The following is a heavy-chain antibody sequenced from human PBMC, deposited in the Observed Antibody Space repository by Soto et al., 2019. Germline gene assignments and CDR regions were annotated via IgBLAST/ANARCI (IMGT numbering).Heavy chain of an antibody. CDR1: GGSISSYY. CDR3: ASMGYHYGSGSYPLDY. J-gene: IGHJ4*02. Sequence: QVQLQESGPGLVKPSETLSLTCTVSGGSISSYYWTWIRQPPGKGLEWIGFMYNSGSTHYNPSLLSRFTIALDTSKNQFSMNPRSVTAADTAVYYCASMGYHYGSGSYPLDYWGQGTLVTVSS. D-gene: IGHD3-10*01. CDR2: MYNSGST. V-gene: IGHV4-59*08.